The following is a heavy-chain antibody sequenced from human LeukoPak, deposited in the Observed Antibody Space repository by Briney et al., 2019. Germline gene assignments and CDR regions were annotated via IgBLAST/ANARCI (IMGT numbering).Heavy chain of an antibody. CDR1: GGSISSGSYY. CDR3: TRGAGWLIDY. CDR2: IYTSGST. Sequence: SETLSLTCTVSGGSISSGSYYWSWIRQPAGKGLEWIGRIYTSGSTNYNPSLNSRATISADTSKNHFSLKLNSVTTADTAVYHCTRGAGWLIDYWGQGMLVSDCS. D-gene: IGHD3-16*01. V-gene: IGHV4-61*02. J-gene: IGHJ4*02.